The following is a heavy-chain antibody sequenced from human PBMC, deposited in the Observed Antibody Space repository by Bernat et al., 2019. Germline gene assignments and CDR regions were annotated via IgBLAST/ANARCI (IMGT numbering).Heavy chain of an antibody. CDR2: ARGSDGST. J-gene: IGHJ6*02. CDR3: AKASPYGTTWYGRVDV. V-gene: IGHV3-23*01. CDR1: GFTFSNYA. Sequence: EVQLLESGGGLVQPGGSLRLSCAASGFTFSNYALTWVRQAPGKGLEWVSAARGSDGSTYYADSVKSRFIMSRDRSRDTMDLQMNSLRPEDTAVYYCAKASPYGTTWYGRVDVWGQGTTVTVSS. D-gene: IGHD6-13*01.